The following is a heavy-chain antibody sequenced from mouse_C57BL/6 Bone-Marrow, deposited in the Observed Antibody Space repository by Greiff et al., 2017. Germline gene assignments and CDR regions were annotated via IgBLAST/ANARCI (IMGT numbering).Heavy chain of an antibody. CDR1: GYTFTSYW. Sequence: VQLQQPGAELVKPGASVKLSCKASGYTFTSYWMHWVKQRPGRGLEWIGRLDPNSGGTQYNEKFKSTATLTVDKPSSTAYMHLRSLTAEDSAFYYFARSIERYDGYSSWFAYGGQGTLGTVSA. J-gene: IGHJ3*01. V-gene: IGHV1-72*01. CDR3: ARSIERYDGYSSWFAY. D-gene: IGHD2-3*01. CDR2: LDPNSGGT.